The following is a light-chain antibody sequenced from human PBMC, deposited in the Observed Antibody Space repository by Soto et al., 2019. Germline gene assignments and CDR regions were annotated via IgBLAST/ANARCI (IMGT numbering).Light chain of an antibody. Sequence: DIQMTQSPSTLSASVGDRVTITCRASQSINSGWAWYQQKPWKAPKLLIYKAATLESGVPSRFSGSGSGTEFTLTISSLQPDDFATYYCQQYNSYSWTFGQGTKVDSK. CDR1: QSINSG. CDR3: QQYNSYSWT. J-gene: IGKJ1*01. V-gene: IGKV1-5*03. CDR2: KAA.